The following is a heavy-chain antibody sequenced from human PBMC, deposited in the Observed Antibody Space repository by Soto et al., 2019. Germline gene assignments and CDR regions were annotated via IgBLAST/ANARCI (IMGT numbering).Heavy chain of an antibody. V-gene: IGHV1-18*01. Sequence: QVQLVQSGGEVKKPGASVKVSCKASGYTFSNFGLSWVRQAPGQGLELMGWISPYNGNTNYAQKLQGRLTMTTDTSTSTAYMGLRRLRSDDTAVYYCARDRLCLSVTGGGFGSWGQGTLVTVSS. CDR1: GYTFSNFG. CDR2: ISPYNGNT. CDR3: ARDRLCLSVTGGGFGS. D-gene: IGHD1-1*01. J-gene: IGHJ4*02.